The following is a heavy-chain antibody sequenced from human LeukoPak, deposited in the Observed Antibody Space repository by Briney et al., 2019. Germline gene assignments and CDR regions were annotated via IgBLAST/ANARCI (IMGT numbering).Heavy chain of an antibody. J-gene: IGHJ6*03. V-gene: IGHV3-30*04. CDR2: ISYDGSNK. D-gene: IGHD5-18*01. Sequence: GGSLRLSCAASGFTFSSYAMHWVRQAPGKGLEWVAVISYDGSNKYYADSVKGRFTISRDNSKNTLYLQMNSLRAEDTAVYYCATGGDTAMVHYYYYYMDVWGKGTTVTVSS. CDR1: GFTFSSYA. CDR3: ATGGDTAMVHYYYYYMDV.